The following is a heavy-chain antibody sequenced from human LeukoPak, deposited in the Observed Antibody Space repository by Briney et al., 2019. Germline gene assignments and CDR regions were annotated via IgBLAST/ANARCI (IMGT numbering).Heavy chain of an antibody. CDR2: INPNSGGT. D-gene: IGHD3-10*01. Sequence: ASVKVSCKASGYTFTSYGISWVRQAPGQGLEWMGWINPNSGGTNYAQKFQGRVTMTRDTSISTAYMELSRLRSDDTAVYYCARDRTMVRGVIPRFVGYWGQGTLVTVSS. CDR1: GYTFTSYG. J-gene: IGHJ4*02. V-gene: IGHV1-2*02. CDR3: ARDRTMVRGVIPRFVGY.